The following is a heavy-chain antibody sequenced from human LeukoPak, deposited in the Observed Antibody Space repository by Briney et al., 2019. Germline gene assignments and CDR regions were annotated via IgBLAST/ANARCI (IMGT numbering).Heavy chain of an antibody. V-gene: IGHV4-39*07. Sequence: SETLSLTCTVSGGSIRSSYYYWGWIRQPPGKGLEWIGSIYDSGSTYYNPSLKSRVTISVDTSKNQFSLKLSSVTAADTAVYYCAREMIGYCSSTSCYDPFDYWGQGTLVTVSS. J-gene: IGHJ4*02. CDR3: AREMIGYCSSTSCYDPFDY. CDR1: GGSIRSSYYY. CDR2: IYDSGST. D-gene: IGHD2-2*01.